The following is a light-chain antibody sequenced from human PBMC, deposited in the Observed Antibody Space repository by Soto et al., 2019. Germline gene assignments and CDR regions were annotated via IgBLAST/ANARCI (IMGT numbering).Light chain of an antibody. CDR2: NAS. V-gene: IGKV3-11*01. Sequence: EIVMTQSPATLSVSPGERATLSCRASENVKFNLAWYQQRPGQAPRLLFYNASTRATGIPARFSGSGSGTDFTLTISSLEPEDFAVYYCQQRDIWPWTFGQGTKVDIK. CDR1: ENVKFN. J-gene: IGKJ1*01. CDR3: QQRDIWPWT.